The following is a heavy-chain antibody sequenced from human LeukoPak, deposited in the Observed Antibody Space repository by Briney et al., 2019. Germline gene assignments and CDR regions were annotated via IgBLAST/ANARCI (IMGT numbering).Heavy chain of an antibody. J-gene: IGHJ6*03. CDR1: GGSISSYY. Sequence: SETLSLTCTVSGGSISSYYWSWIRQPPGKGLEWFGYIYYSGSTNYNPSLKSRVTISVDTSKNQFSLKLSSVTAADTAMYYCARDAWIQLSGYYFYYMDVWGKGTAVTVSS. V-gene: IGHV4-59*01. CDR2: IYYSGST. CDR3: ARDAWIQLSGYYFYYMDV. D-gene: IGHD5-18*01.